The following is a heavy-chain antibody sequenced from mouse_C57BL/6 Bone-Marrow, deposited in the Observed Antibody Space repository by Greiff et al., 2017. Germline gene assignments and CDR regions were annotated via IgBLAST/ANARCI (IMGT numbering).Heavy chain of an antibody. CDR1: GYTFTSYW. J-gene: IGHJ3*01. V-gene: IGHV1-69*01. CDR2: IDPSDSYT. Sequence: VQLQQPGAELVMPGASVKLSCKASGYTFTSYWMHWVKQRPGQGLEWIGEIDPSDSYTNYNQKFKGKSTLTVDKSSSTAYMQLSSLTSEDSAVYYCARSWLAYWGQGTLVTVSA. CDR3: ARSWLAY.